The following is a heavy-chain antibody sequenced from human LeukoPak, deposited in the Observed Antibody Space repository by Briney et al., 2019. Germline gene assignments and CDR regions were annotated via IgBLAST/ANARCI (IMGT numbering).Heavy chain of an antibody. Sequence: PSETLSLTCTVSGGSISSYYWSWIRQPPGKGLEWIGYIYYSGSTNYNPSLKSRVTISVDTSKNQFSLKLSSVTAADTAVYYCARPPAPFYYYDSSGYDAFDIWGQGTMVTVSS. CDR1: GGSISSYY. D-gene: IGHD3-22*01. CDR3: ARPPAPFYYYDSSGYDAFDI. V-gene: IGHV4-59*12. J-gene: IGHJ3*02. CDR2: IYYSGST.